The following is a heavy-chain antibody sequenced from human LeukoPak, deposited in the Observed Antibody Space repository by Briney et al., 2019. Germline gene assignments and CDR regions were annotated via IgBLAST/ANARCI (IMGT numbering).Heavy chain of an antibody. Sequence: SETLPVPRTVCGGSISNNNYYWGCIRQPPGKGLEWIGSIYYSGSTYYNPSLKNPVTISVDTSKNQFSLKLSSVTATDTAVYYCARHLEYGGNCFFDYWGPGDPGPVSS. V-gene: IGHV4-39*01. CDR2: IYYSGST. CDR1: GGSISNNNYY. D-gene: IGHD4-23*01. J-gene: IGHJ4*03. CDR3: ARHLEYGGNCFFDY.